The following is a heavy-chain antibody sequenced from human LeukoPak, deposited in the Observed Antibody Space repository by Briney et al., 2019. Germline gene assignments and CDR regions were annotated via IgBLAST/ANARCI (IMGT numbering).Heavy chain of an antibody. CDR3: ARDLVTVTKGFDI. V-gene: IGHV4-59*11. Sequence: SETLSLTCAVSGDSFSSHYWTWIRQPPGKGLEWIGYISYIGSTNYNPSLKSRVTISIDTSKNQFSPKLSSVTAADTAVYYCARDLVTVTKGFDIWGQGTMVSVSS. D-gene: IGHD4-17*01. CDR1: GDSFSSHY. J-gene: IGHJ3*02. CDR2: ISYIGST.